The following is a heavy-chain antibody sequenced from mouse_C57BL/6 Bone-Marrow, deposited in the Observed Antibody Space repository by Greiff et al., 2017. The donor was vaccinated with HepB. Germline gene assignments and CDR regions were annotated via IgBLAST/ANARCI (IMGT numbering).Heavy chain of an antibody. J-gene: IGHJ4*01. V-gene: IGHV1-69*01. CDR2: IDPSDSDT. CDR3: ARSRYGSSYGYAMDY. Sequence: QVQLQQPGAELVMPGASVKLSCKASGYTFTSYWMHWVKQRPGQGLEWIGEIDPSDSDTNYNQKFKGKSTLTVDKSSSTAYMQLSSLTSEDSAVYYCARSRYGSSYGYAMDYWGQGTSVTVSS. D-gene: IGHD1-1*01. CDR1: GYTFTSYW.